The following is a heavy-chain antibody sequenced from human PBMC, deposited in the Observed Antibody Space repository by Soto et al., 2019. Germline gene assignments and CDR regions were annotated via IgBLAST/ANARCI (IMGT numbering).Heavy chain of an antibody. Sequence: ASVKVSCKAARYTFIGYAVHWVRQAPGQRLEWMGWINGDNGNTKYSQKFQGRITITRDMSASTADMELSSLRHEDTAVYYCAGGGVTPTTSYFVYWCQGPLVTVFS. V-gene: IGHV1-3*01. D-gene: IGHD3-16*01. J-gene: IGHJ4*02. CDR1: RYTFIGYA. CDR3: AGGGVTPTTSYFVY. CDR2: INGDNGNT.